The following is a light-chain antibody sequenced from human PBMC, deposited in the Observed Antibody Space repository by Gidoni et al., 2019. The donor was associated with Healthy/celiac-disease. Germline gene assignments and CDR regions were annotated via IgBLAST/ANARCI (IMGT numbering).Light chain of an antibody. CDR2: DAS. CDR3: QQYDNHPPAIT. CDR1: QDISNY. J-gene: IGKJ5*01. Sequence: DIQMTQSPSSLSASVGDRVTITCQASQDISNYLNWYQQKPGKAPKLLIYDASNLETGVPSRLSGSGSGTDFTFTISSMQPEDIATYYCQQYDNHPPAITFGQGTRLEIK. V-gene: IGKV1-33*01.